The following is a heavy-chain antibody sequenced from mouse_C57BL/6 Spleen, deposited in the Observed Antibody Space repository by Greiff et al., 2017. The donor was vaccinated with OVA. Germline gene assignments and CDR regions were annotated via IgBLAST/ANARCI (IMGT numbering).Heavy chain of an antibody. J-gene: IGHJ1*03. Sequence: EVNLVESGGGLVKPGGSLKLSCAASGFTFSSYAMSWVRQTPEKRLEWVATISDGGSYTYYPDNVKGRFTISRDNAKNNLYLQMSHLKSEDTAMYYCAREWDGGYFDVWGTGTTVTVSS. D-gene: IGHD4-1*01. CDR1: GFTFSSYA. V-gene: IGHV5-4*01. CDR3: AREWDGGYFDV. CDR2: ISDGGSYT.